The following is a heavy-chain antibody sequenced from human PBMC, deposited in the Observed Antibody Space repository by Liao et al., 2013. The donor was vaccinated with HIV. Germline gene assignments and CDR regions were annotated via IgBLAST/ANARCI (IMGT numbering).Heavy chain of an antibody. CDR3: ASGRVRGRIKNWEYFQH. CDR1: GGSISSSSYY. J-gene: IGHJ1*01. CDR2: INHSGST. D-gene: IGHD1-26*01. V-gene: IGHV4-39*07. Sequence: QVQLQQSGPGLVKPSETLSLTCTVSGGSISSSSYYWGWIRQPPGKGLEWIGEINHSGSTNYNPSLKSRVTISVDTSKNQFSLKLSSVTAADTAVYYCASGRVRGRIKNWEYFQHWGQGTLVTVSS.